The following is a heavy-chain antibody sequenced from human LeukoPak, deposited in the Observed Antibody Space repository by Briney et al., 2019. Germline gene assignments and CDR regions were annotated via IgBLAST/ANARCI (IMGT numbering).Heavy chain of an antibody. V-gene: IGHV1-2*02. D-gene: IGHD4-23*01. CDR1: GYTFTDYY. Sequence: ASVKVSCKASGYTFTDYYIHWVRQAPGQGLEWMGWINPNSGDTNYAQNFQGRVIMTRDTSITTAYMELSRLRSDDTAVYYCARDLPGGWFDPWGQGTLVTVSS. CDR2: INPNSGDT. CDR3: ARDLPGGWFDP. J-gene: IGHJ5*02.